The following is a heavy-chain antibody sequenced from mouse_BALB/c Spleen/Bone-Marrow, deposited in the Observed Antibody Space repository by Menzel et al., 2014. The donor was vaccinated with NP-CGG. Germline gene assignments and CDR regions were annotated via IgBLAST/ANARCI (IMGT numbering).Heavy chain of an antibody. Sequence: EVKVVESGGGLVKPGGSLKLSCAASGFSFRSYAISWVRQTPERRLEWVASIISGGNTYYPDSAKGRFTISRDNARTIIYLQMSSLTSEDTAMYYCARGPSYGNYLYYALDYWGQGTSVTVSS. V-gene: IGHV5-6-5*01. CDR2: IISGGNT. J-gene: IGHJ4*01. CDR3: ARGPSYGNYLYYALDY. CDR1: GFSFRSYA. D-gene: IGHD2-10*02.